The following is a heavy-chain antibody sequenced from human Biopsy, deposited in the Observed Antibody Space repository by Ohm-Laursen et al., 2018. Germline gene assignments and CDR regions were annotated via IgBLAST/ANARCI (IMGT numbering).Heavy chain of an antibody. V-gene: IGHV1-24*01. J-gene: IGHJ4*02. CDR1: GYTLNELS. D-gene: IGHD1-1*01. Sequence: GASVNVSCKVSGYTLNELSMHWVRQVPGKGLEWMGGFAPENGKTVYAQNFQARVSLTEDTSTDTAYMELRSLRSEDTAVYYCAADINVWNVNYWGQGTQVTVSS. CDR2: FAPENGKT. CDR3: AADINVWNVNY.